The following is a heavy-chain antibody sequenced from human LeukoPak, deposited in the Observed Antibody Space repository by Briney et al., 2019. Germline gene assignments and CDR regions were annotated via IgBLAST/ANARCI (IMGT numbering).Heavy chain of an antibody. CDR3: AKGSYYDSSGSFYFDY. D-gene: IGHD3-22*01. J-gene: IGHJ4*02. V-gene: IGHV3-23*01. CDR1: GFDFSSNW. Sequence: GGSLRLSCAASGFDFSSNWMHWVRQAPGKGLEWVSAISGSGGSTYYADSVKGRFTISRDNSKNTLYVQVNSLGTEDTAAYYCAKGSYYDSSGSFYFDYWGQGTLVTVSS. CDR2: ISGSGGST.